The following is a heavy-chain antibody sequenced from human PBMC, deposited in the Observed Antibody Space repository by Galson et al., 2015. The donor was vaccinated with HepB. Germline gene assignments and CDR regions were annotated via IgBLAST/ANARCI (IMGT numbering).Heavy chain of an antibody. D-gene: IGHD6-19*01. V-gene: IGHV1-18*04. Sequence: SVKVSCKASGYTFTSYGISWVRQAPGQGLEWMGWISAYNGNTNYAQKLQGRVTMTTDTSASTAYMELRSLRSDDTAVYYCAGGRIAVATTLFYFDYWGQGTLVTVSS. J-gene: IGHJ4*02. CDR3: AGGRIAVATTLFYFDY. CDR2: ISAYNGNT. CDR1: GYTFTSYG.